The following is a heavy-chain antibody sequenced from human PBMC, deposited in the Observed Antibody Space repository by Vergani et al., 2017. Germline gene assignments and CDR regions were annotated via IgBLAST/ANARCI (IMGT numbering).Heavy chain of an antibody. D-gene: IGHD6-19*01. V-gene: IGHV4-30-2*01. CDR1: GGSISSGGDS. J-gene: IGHJ4*02. Sequence: QLQLQESGSGLVKPSQTLSLTCAVSGGSISSGGDSWSWIRQPPGKGLEWIGYIDHSGSTNYNPSLKSRVTISVDRSKNQFSLKLSSVTAADTAVYYCARVFVAVAGPXFDYWGQGTLVTVSS. CDR3: ARVFVAVAGPXFDY. CDR2: IDHSGST.